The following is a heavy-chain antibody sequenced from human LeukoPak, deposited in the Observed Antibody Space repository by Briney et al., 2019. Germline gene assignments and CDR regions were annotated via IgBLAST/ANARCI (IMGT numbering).Heavy chain of an antibody. CDR3: ARLYSSGWYADH. Sequence: PGGSLRLSCAASGFSFSTRGMHWVRQAPGKGLEWVAAISYDGSNKYYADSVKDRFTISRDNSKNTLDLQMNSLRAESTAVYYCARLYSSGWYADHWGQGTLVTVSS. J-gene: IGHJ4*02. CDR2: ISYDGSNK. V-gene: IGHV3-33*01. CDR1: GFSFSTRG. D-gene: IGHD6-19*01.